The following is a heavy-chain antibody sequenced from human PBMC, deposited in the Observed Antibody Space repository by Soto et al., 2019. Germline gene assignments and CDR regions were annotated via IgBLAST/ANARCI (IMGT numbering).Heavy chain of an antibody. CDR1: GYTFTGYY. Sequence: QAQLVQSGAEVKKPGASVKVSCEASGYTFTGYYMHWVRQAPGQGLEWMGWINPNSGDTKYAQKFRGRVTMTRHTSITTASMELKMLTSDDTAVYYCARQLAYCGGDCFTEPVDYWGQGTLVTVSS. D-gene: IGHD2-21*02. CDR3: ARQLAYCGGDCFTEPVDY. CDR2: INPNSGDT. V-gene: IGHV1-2*02. J-gene: IGHJ4*02.